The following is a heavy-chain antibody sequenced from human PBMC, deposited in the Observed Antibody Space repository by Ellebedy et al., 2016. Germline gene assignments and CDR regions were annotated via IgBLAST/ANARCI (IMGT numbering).Heavy chain of an antibody. CDR2: ISYSGST. J-gene: IGHJ6*02. V-gene: IGHV4-39*07. CDR3: ARLPLWFGDEDGMDV. Sequence: GSLRLXXTVSGGSISSSSYYWGWIRQPPGKGLEWIGSISYSGSTYYNPSLKSRVTISVDTSKNQFSLKLSSVTAADTAVYYCARLPLWFGDEDGMDVWGQGTTVTVSS. D-gene: IGHD3-10*01. CDR1: GGSISSSSYY.